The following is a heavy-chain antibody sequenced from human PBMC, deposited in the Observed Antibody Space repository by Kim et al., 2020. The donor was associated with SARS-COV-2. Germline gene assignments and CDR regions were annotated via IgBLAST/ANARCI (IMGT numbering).Heavy chain of an antibody. CDR2: INAGNGNT. V-gene: IGHV1-3*01. D-gene: IGHD6-13*01. J-gene: IGHJ6*02. CDR3: ARDRVSSSWYTSYGMDV. CDR1: GYTFTSYA. Sequence: ASVKVSCKASGYTFTSYAMHWVRQAPGQRLEWMGWINAGNGNTKYSQKFQGRVTITRDTSASTAYMELSSLRSEDTAVYYCARDRVSSSWYTSYGMDVWGQGTTVTVSS.